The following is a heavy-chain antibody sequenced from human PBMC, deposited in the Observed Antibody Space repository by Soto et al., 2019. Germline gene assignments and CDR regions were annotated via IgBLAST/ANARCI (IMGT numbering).Heavy chain of an antibody. V-gene: IGHV1-46*01. CDR3: AREGLLWFGELLCYYGMDV. J-gene: IGHJ6*02. CDR2: INPSGGST. Sequence: ASVKVSCKASGYTFTSYYMHWVRQAPGQGLEWMGIINPSGGSTSYAQKFQGRVTMTRDTSTSTVYMELSSLRSEDTAVYYCAREGLLWFGELLCYYGMDVWAQRTTVTVSS. D-gene: IGHD3-10*01. CDR1: GYTFTSYY.